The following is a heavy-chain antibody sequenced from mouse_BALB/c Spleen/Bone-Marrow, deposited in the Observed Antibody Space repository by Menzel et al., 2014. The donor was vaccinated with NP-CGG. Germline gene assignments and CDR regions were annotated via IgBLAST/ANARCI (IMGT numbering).Heavy chain of an antibody. CDR3: RCYDYTMGY. D-gene: IGHD1-1*01. CDR1: GYTFTSYW. Sequence: LQQPGSELVRPGASVKLSCKASGYTFTSYWIHWVKQRPGQGLEWIGNIYPGSGSINYDEKFKSKATLTVDTSSSTAYMQLSSLTSEDSSVYYCRCYDYTMGYWGQGTSVTVSS. V-gene: IGHV1S22*01. J-gene: IGHJ4*01. CDR2: IYPGSGSI.